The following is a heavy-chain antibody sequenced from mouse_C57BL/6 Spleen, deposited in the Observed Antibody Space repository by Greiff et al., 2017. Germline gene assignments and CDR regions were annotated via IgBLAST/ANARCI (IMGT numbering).Heavy chain of an antibody. CDR1: GFTFSSYA. Sequence: EVQRVESGGGLVKPGGSLKLSCAASGFTFSSYALSWVRQTPEKRLEWVATISAGGSYTYYPDNVKGRFTIARDNAKTNLYLQMSHLKSEDTAMYYCARDRDSFDNWGQGTTLTVSS. V-gene: IGHV5-4*01. CDR3: ARDRDSFDN. CDR2: ISAGGSYT. J-gene: IGHJ2*01. D-gene: IGHD3-1*01.